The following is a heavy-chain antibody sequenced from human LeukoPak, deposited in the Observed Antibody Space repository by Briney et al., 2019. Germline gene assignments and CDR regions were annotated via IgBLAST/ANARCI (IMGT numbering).Heavy chain of an antibody. V-gene: IGHV3-11*01. CDR1: GFTFGVYY. Sequence: GGSLRLSCAASGFTFGVYYMSWMRQAPGKGLEWVSYISSSGRSIYYADSVKGRFTISRDNAKNSLYLQMNSLRAEDTAVYHCARDEGITMIGRCDPWGQGTLVTVSS. J-gene: IGHJ5*02. CDR3: ARDEGITMIGRCDP. CDR2: ISSSGRSI. D-gene: IGHD3-22*01.